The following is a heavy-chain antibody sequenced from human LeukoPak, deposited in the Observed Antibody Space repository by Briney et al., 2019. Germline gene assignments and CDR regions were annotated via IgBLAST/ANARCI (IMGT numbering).Heavy chain of an antibody. Sequence: SETLSLTCTVSGGSISSGGYYWSWIRQHPGTGLEWIGYIYYSGSTYYNPSLKSRVTISVDTSKNQFSLKLSSVTAADTAVYYCARVVVVPAADDAFDIWGQGTMVTVSS. CDR3: ARVVVVPAADDAFDI. CDR1: GGSISSGGYY. V-gene: IGHV4-31*03. D-gene: IGHD2-2*01. J-gene: IGHJ3*02. CDR2: IYYSGST.